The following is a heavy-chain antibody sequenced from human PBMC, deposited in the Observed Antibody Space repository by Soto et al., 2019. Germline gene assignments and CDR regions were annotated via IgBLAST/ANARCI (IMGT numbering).Heavy chain of an antibody. D-gene: IGHD3-10*01. Sequence: PGGSLRLSCAASGFTFSSYSMNWVRQAPGKGLEWVSYISSSSSTIYYADSVKGRFTISRDNAKNSLYLQMNSLRDEDTAVYYCARELSLLWFGELPDYYGMDVWGQGTTVTVSS. CDR2: ISSSSSTI. J-gene: IGHJ6*02. CDR3: ARELSLLWFGELPDYYGMDV. V-gene: IGHV3-48*02. CDR1: GFTFSSYS.